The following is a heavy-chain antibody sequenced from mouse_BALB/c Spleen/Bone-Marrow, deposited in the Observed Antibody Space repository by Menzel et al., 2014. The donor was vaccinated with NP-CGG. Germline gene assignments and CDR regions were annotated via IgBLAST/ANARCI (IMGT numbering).Heavy chain of an antibody. D-gene: IGHD1-1*01. Sequence: EVKVVESGGGLMKPGGSLKLSCAASGFTFSGYAMSWVRQTPEKRLEWVASISSGGTTYYPDSVKGRFTISRDNARNILYRQMSSLRSEDTAMYYCAGITTVDYWGQGTSVTVSS. CDR1: GFTFSGYA. CDR2: ISSGGTT. CDR3: AGITTVDY. J-gene: IGHJ4*01. V-gene: IGHV5-6-5*01.